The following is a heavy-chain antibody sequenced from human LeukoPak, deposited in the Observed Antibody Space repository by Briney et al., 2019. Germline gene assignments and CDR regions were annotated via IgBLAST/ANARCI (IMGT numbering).Heavy chain of an antibody. D-gene: IGHD5-18*01. J-gene: IGHJ4*02. CDR2: IWYDGSNK. Sequence: PGRSLRLSCAAPGFTFSSCGMHWVRQAPGKGLEWVAVIWYDGSNKYYADSVKGRFTISRDNSKNTLYLQMNSLRAEDTAVYYCARDRLGGYSYGYDYWGQGTLVTVSS. CDR1: GFTFSSCG. V-gene: IGHV3-33*01. CDR3: ARDRLGGYSYGYDY.